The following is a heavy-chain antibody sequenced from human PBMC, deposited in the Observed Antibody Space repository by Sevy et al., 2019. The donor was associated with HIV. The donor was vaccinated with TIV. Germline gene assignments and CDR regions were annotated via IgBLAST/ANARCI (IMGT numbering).Heavy chain of an antibody. V-gene: IGHV1-69*13. CDR1: GGTFSSYA. Sequence: ASVKVSCKASGGTFSSYAISWVRQAPGQGLEWMGGIIPIFGTANYAQKFQGRVTITADESTSTAYKELSSLRSEDTAVYYCARGLFTMVQGVIITTGIDYWGQGTLVTVSS. CDR3: ARGLFTMVQGVIITTGIDY. J-gene: IGHJ4*02. D-gene: IGHD3-10*01. CDR2: IIPIFGTA.